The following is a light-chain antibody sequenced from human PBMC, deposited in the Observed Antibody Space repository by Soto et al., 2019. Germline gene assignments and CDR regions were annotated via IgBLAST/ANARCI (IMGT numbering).Light chain of an antibody. CDR1: SSNIGTGYD. J-gene: IGLJ3*02. CDR3: QSYDSSLSGWV. V-gene: IGLV1-40*01. CDR2: DNS. Sequence: QSVLTQPPSVSGAPGQRVTISCRGSSSNIGTGYDVHWYQQFPGRAPKLLIYDNSNRPSGVPDRFSGSKSGTSASLAITGLQAEDEADYYCQSYDSSLSGWVFGGGTKVTVL.